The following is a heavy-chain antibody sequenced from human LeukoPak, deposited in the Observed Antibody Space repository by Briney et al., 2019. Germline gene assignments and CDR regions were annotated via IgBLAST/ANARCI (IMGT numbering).Heavy chain of an antibody. D-gene: IGHD6-13*01. CDR2: IIPIFGTA. Sequence: SVNVSCKASGGTFSSYAISWVRQAPGQGLEWMGGIIPIFGTANYAQKFQGRVTITAGESTSTAYMELSSLRSEDTAVYYCARDSGSSWYGYYYYYYGMDVWGQGTTVTVSS. V-gene: IGHV1-69*13. J-gene: IGHJ6*02. CDR3: ARDSGSSWYGYYYYYYGMDV. CDR1: GGTFSSYA.